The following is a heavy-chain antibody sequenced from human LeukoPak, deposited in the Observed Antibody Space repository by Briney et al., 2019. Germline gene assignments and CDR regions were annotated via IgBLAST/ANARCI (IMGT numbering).Heavy chain of an antibody. CDR1: GFTFGDYA. V-gene: IGHV3-49*04. CDR2: IRSKAYGGTT. CDR3: TRVRSGNDFDY. D-gene: IGHD3-10*01. Sequence: PGGSLRLSCTASGFTFGDYAMSWVRQAHGKGLEWVGFIRSKAYGGTTQYAASVKGRFSISRDDSKSIAYLQMSSLKTEDTAVYYCTRVRSGNDFDYWGQGTLVTVSS. J-gene: IGHJ4*02.